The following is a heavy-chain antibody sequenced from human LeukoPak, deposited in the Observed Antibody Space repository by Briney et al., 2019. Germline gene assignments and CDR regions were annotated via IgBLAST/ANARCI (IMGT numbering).Heavy chain of an antibody. CDR3: ARVAIYDSSGYYSVDYYYMDV. CDR2: IIPIFGTA. V-gene: IGHV1-69*13. D-gene: IGHD3-22*01. Sequence: SVKVSCKASGGTFSSYAISWVRQAPGQGLEWMGGIIPIFGTANYAQKFQGRVTITADESTSTAYMELSSLRSEDTAVYYRARVAIYDSSGYYSVDYYYMDVWGKGTTVTVSS. J-gene: IGHJ6*03. CDR1: GGTFSSYA.